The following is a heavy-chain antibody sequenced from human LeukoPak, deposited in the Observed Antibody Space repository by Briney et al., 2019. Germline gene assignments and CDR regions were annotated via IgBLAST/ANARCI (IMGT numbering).Heavy chain of an antibody. Sequence: GGSLRLSCGASGLSFRSAWMNWVRQAPGKGLEWVGRIRSKADNGTAEYAALVKGRFTISRDDSKKMLYLQMNSLEVNDTAVYYCTTRGYCSDAGCYSDYWGQGTLVTVSS. J-gene: IGHJ4*02. CDR3: TTRGYCSDAGCYSDY. D-gene: IGHD2-2*02. CDR1: GLSFRSAW. CDR2: IRSKADNGTA. V-gene: IGHV3-15*07.